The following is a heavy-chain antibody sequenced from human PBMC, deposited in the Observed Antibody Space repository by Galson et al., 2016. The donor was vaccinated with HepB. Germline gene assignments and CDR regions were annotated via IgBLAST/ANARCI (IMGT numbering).Heavy chain of an antibody. CDR3: LGGGM. CDR2: ISSGSSFI. V-gene: IGHV3-48*02. Sequence: SLRLSCAASGFTFSTYGMSWVRQAPGKGLEWLSYISSGSSFIDYADSVKGRFTVSRDEAKNSLYLQMNSLRDEDTAVYYCLGGGMWGQGTMVTVSS. CDR1: GFTFSTYG. J-gene: IGHJ3*01.